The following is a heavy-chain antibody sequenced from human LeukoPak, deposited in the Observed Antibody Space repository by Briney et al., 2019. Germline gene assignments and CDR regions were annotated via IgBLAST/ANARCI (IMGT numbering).Heavy chain of an antibody. CDR1: GFIVSANY. D-gene: IGHD4-11*01. V-gene: IGHV3-53*01. Sequence: GGSLRLSCAASGFIVSANYMNWVRQAPGKGLEWVSVIYSGGSPFYADSVKGRFTISRDNSKNTVYLQMNSLRVEDTAVYYCARGKQCDFWGQGTLVTVSS. CDR3: ARGKQCDF. J-gene: IGHJ4*02. CDR2: IYSGGSP.